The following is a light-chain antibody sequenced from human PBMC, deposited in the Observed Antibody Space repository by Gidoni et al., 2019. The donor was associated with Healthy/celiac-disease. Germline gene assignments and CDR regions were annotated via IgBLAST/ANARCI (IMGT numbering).Light chain of an antibody. J-gene: IGKJ4*01. CDR2: LSS. CDR1: QSLMHSNGNNY. CDR3: MQALQTPRGLT. V-gene: IGKV2-28*01. Sequence: DIVRTQSPLSLPVTPGEPASLSCRSSQSLMHSNGNNYLDWYLQKPGPSPQLLIHLSSNRASGLPDRSSGSGSGTDFTLKISRVEAEYCGVYYCMQALQTPRGLTFGGGTKVEIK.